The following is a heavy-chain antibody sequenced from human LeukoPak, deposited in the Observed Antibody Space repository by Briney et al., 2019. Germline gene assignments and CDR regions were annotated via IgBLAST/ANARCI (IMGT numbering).Heavy chain of an antibody. D-gene: IGHD3-10*01. CDR2: INHSGST. CDR3: ASRDYYGSGSLNLGFDY. CDR1: GGSFSGYY. V-gene: IGHV4-34*01. Sequence: SETLSLTCAVYGGSFSGYYWSWIRQPPGKGLEWIGEINHSGSTNYNPSLKSRVTISVDTSKNQFSLKLSSVTAADTAVYYCASRDYYGSGSLNLGFDYWGQGTLVTVSS. J-gene: IGHJ4*02.